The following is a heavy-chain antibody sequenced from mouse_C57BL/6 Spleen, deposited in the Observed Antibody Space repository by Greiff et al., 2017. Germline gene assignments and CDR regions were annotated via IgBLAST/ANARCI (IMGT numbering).Heavy chain of an antibody. J-gene: IGHJ3*01. Sequence: QVQLKESGPELVKPGASVKISCKASGYAFSSSWMNWVKQRPGKGLEWIGRIYPGDGDTNYNGKFKGKATLTADKSSSTAYMQLSSLTSEDSAVYFCARSSGNWDVAYWGQGTLVTVSA. CDR1: GYAFSSSW. D-gene: IGHD4-1*01. V-gene: IGHV1-82*01. CDR3: ARSSGNWDVAY. CDR2: IYPGDGDT.